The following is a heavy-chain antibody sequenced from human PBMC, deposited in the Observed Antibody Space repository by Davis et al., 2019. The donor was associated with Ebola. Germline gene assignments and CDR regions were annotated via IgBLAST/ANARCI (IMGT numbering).Heavy chain of an antibody. V-gene: IGHV3-11*06. J-gene: IGHJ4*02. D-gene: IGHD3-10*01. CDR1: GFTFSDYY. Sequence: GESLKISCSASGFTFSDYYMSWIRQAPGKGLEWVSSISSSSSYIYYADSVKGRFTISRDNAKNSLYLQMNSLRAEDTAVYYCARVGGSVVRGVIGYWGQGTLVTASS. CDR2: ISSSSSYI. CDR3: ARVGGSVVRGVIGY.